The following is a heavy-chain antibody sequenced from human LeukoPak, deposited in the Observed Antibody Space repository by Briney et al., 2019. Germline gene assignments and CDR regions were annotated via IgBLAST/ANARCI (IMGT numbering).Heavy chain of an antibody. D-gene: IGHD2-8*01. CDR3: SRIERDLGYCTNGVCYESYYYYMDV. CDR2: IVVGSGNT. Sequence: ASGKVSCKASGFTFTSSALLWVRQARGQRLERVGWIVVGSGNTYYAQNFQERVTITSDLSTSTAYMQLSSLRAEDTAVYYCSRIERDLGYCTNGVCYESYYYYMDVWGKGTTVTVS. J-gene: IGHJ6*03. V-gene: IGHV1-58*01. CDR1: GFTFTSSA.